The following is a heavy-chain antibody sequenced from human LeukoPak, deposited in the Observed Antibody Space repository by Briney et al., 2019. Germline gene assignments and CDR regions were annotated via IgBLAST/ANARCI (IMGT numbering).Heavy chain of an antibody. CDR2: IYHSGST. Sequence: SETLSLTCAVSGGSISSSNWWSWVRQPPGKGLEWIGEIYHSGSTNYNPSLKSRVTISVDTSKNQFSLKLSSVTAADTAVYYCANYYGSGSYYTGYYYYMDVWGKGTTVTISS. J-gene: IGHJ6*03. CDR1: GGSISSSNW. D-gene: IGHD3-10*01. CDR3: ANYYGSGSYYTGYYYYMDV. V-gene: IGHV4-4*02.